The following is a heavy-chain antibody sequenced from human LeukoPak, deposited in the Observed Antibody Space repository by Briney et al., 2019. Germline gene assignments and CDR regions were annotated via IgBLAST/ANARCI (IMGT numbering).Heavy chain of an antibody. V-gene: IGHV4-59*01. CDR1: GGSISSYY. CDR3: ARTYGSGTEPDY. D-gene: IGHD3-10*01. CDR2: IYYSGST. J-gene: IGHJ4*02. Sequence: SETLSLTCTVSGGSISSYYWSWIRQPPGKGLEWIGYIYYSGSTNYNPSLKSRVTISVDTSKNQFSLKLSSVTAADTAVYYCARTYGSGTEPDYWGQGTLVTVSS.